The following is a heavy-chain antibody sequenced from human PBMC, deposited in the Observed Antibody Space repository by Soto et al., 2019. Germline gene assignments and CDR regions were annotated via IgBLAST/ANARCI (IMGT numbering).Heavy chain of an antibody. Sequence: PETLSFTCTGSGGSISCYYWSWIRQPAGKGLEWIGRIYTSGSTNYNPSHKSRVTMSVDTSKNQCSLKLSSVTAADTAVYYCAREQSSGWYWFDPWGQGTLVTVSS. V-gene: IGHV4-4*07. CDR2: IYTSGST. J-gene: IGHJ5*02. CDR3: AREQSSGWYWFDP. D-gene: IGHD6-19*01. CDR1: GGSISCYY.